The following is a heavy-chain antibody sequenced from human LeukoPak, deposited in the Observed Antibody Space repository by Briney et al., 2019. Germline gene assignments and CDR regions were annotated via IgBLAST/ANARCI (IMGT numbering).Heavy chain of an antibody. V-gene: IGHV4-34*01. J-gene: IGHJ4*02. D-gene: IGHD3-10*01. CDR3: ARRPSGSGRFDS. CDR2: INHSGST. Sequence: SETLSLTCAVYGGSFSGYYWSWIRQPPGKGLEWIGEINHSGSTNYNPSLKSRVTISVDTSKNQFSLKLSSVTAADTAVYYCARRPSGSGRFDSWGQGTLVTVSS. CDR1: GGSFSGYY.